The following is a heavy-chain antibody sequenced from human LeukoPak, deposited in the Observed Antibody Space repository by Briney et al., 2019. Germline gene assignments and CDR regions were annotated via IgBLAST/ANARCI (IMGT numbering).Heavy chain of an antibody. D-gene: IGHD7-27*01. J-gene: IGHJ4*02. V-gene: IGHV4-30-4*01. Sequence: RPSQTLSLTCTVSGGSISSGDYYWSWIRQPPGKGLEWIGYIYYSGSTYYNPSLKSRVTISVDTSKNQFSLKLSSVTAADTAVYYCARVIIWGNDYGDYWGQGTLVTVFS. CDR3: ARVIIWGNDYGDY. CDR1: GGSISSGDYY. CDR2: IYYSGST.